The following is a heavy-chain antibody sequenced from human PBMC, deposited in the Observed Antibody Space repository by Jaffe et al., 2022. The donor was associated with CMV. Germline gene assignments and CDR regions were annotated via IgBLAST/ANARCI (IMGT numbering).Heavy chain of an antibody. CDR3: ARDTWDSSGYYYFDY. J-gene: IGHJ4*02. Sequence: QVQLQESGPGLVKPSQTLSLTCTVSGGSISSGGYYWSWIRQHPGKGLEWIGYIYYSGSTYYNPSLKSRVTISVDTSKNQFSLKLSSVTAADTAVYYCARDTWDSSGYYYFDYWGQGTLVTVSS. D-gene: IGHD3-22*01. V-gene: IGHV4-31*03. CDR2: IYYSGST. CDR1: GGSISSGGYY.